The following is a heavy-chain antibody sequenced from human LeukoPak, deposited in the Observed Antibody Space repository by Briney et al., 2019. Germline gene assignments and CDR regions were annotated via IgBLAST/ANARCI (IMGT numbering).Heavy chain of an antibody. CDR1: GRSISSSSYY. CDR3: ARGTPYNQYYYDSSGYYSFDY. Sequence: SETLSLTCTVSGRSISSSSYYWGWIRQPPGKGLEWIGSIYYSGSTYYNPSLKSRVTISVDTSKNQFSLKLSSVTAADTAVYYCARGTPYNQYYYDSSGYYSFDYWGQGTLVTVSS. D-gene: IGHD3-22*01. V-gene: IGHV4-39*07. CDR2: IYYSGST. J-gene: IGHJ4*02.